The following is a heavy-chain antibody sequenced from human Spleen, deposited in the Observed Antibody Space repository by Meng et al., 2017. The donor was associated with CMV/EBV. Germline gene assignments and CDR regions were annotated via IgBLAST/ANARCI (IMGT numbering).Heavy chain of an antibody. V-gene: IGHV5-51*01. J-gene: IGHJ5*02. CDR3: ARQVGATPSWFDP. CDR2: IYPGDSGT. Sequence: GGSLRLSCKASGYNFTTYWLVWVRQMPGKGLEWMGIIYPGDSGTRYSPSFQGQVTISADKSISTAYLQWSSLKASDTAMYYCARQVGATPSWFDPWGQGTLVTVSS. D-gene: IGHD1-26*01. CDR1: GYNFTTYW.